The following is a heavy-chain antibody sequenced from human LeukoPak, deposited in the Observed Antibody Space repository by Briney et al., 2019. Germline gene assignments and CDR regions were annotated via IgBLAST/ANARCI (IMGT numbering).Heavy chain of an antibody. CDR1: GFTFSSYN. V-gene: IGHV3-69-1*01. D-gene: IGHD3-10*01. Sequence: PGGSLRLSCAASGFTFSSYNMNWVRQAPGKGLEWVSYISSSSTIYYADSVKGRFTISRDNAKNSLYLQMNSLRAEDTAVYYCAGRITILGYWGQGTLVTVSS. J-gene: IGHJ4*02. CDR2: ISSSSTI. CDR3: AGRITILGY.